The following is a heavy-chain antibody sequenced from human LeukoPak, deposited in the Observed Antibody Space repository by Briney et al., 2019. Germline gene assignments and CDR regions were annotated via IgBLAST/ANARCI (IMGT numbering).Heavy chain of an antibody. CDR3: ARDPPSNYYDSSGYFDY. V-gene: IGHV3-74*03. D-gene: IGHD3-22*01. CDR1: GFTVGRNW. Sequence: PGGSLRLSCAASGFTVGRNWMHWVRQAPGKGLVWVSRSEGDDSTTTYADSVKGRFTVSRDTARNTLYLQMNSLRVEDTAVYYCARDPPSNYYDSSGYFDYWGQGTLVTVSS. J-gene: IGHJ4*02. CDR2: SEGDDSTT.